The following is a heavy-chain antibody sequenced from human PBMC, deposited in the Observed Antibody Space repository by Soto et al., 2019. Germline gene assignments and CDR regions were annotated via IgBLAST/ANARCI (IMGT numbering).Heavy chain of an antibody. J-gene: IGHJ3*02. Sequence: PSETLSLTCAVYGGSFSGYYWSWIRQPPGKGLEWIGEINHSGSTNYNPSLKSRVTISVDTSKNQFSLKLSSVTAADTAVYYCARGPFLDIVVVPAAHDAFDIWGKGTMVTVSS. CDR3: ARGPFLDIVVVPAAHDAFDI. D-gene: IGHD2-2*01. CDR2: INHSGST. V-gene: IGHV4-34*01. CDR1: GGSFSGYY.